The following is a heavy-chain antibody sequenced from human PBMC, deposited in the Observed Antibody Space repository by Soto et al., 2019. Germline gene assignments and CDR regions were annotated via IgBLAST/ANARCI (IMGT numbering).Heavy chain of an antibody. J-gene: IGHJ6*02. D-gene: IGHD4-17*01. V-gene: IGHV3-74*01. Sequence: QPGGSLRLSCAASGFTFSAYWMHWVRQAPGKGLVWVSRINSDGSSTNYADSVKGRFTISRDNAKNSLYLQMRSLRAEDTAVYFCARRSPEYGDYNPFNDHGMDVWGQGTTVTVSS. CDR2: INSDGSST. CDR1: GFTFSAYW. CDR3: ARRSPEYGDYNPFNDHGMDV.